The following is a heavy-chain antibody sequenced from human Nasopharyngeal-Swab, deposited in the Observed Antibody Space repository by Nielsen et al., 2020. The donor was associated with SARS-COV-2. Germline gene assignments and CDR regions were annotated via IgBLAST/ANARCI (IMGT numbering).Heavy chain of an antibody. CDR3: ARVGKIAAADRNFWFDP. CDR1: GGSISSYY. D-gene: IGHD6-13*01. J-gene: IGHJ5*02. V-gene: IGHV4-59*01. Sequence: SEILSLTCTVSGGSISSYYWSWIRQPPGKGLEWIGYIYYSGSTNYNPSLKSRVTISVDTSKNQFSLKLSSVTAADTAVYYCARVGKIAAADRNFWFDPWGQGTLVTVSS. CDR2: IYYSGST.